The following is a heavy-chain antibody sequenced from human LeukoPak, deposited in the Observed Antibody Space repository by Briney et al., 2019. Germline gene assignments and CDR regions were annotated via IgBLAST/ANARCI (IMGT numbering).Heavy chain of an antibody. D-gene: IGHD6-19*01. Sequence: ASVKVSCKASGYTFTSYDINWVRQATGQGLEWMGWMNPNSGNTGYAQKFQGRVTITRNTSISTAYMELSSLRSEDTAVYYCARGRIAVAGRALDYWGQGTLVTVSS. CDR2: MNPNSGNT. CDR3: ARGRIAVAGRALDY. CDR1: GYTFTSYD. J-gene: IGHJ4*02. V-gene: IGHV1-8*03.